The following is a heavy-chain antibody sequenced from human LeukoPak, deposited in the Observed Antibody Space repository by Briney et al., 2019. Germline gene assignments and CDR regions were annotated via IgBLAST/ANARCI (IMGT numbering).Heavy chain of an antibody. D-gene: IGHD6-13*01. CDR1: GFTFSSYG. CDR3: AKVQGYSNSWYYLWWFDP. CDR2: ISGSGGST. Sequence: GGSLKLSCAASGFTFSSYGMSWVRQAPGKGLEWVSAISGSGGSTYYADSVKGRFTISRDNSKNTLYLQMNSLRAEDTAVYYCAKVQGYSNSWYYLWWFDPWGQGTLVTVSS. J-gene: IGHJ5*02. V-gene: IGHV3-23*01.